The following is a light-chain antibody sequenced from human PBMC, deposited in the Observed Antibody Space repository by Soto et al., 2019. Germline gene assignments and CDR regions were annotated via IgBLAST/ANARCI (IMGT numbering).Light chain of an antibody. CDR3: QHYNGYSEA. CDR1: QTISSW. Sequence: IQMTQSPSTLPASVGDRVSITYRATQTISSWLAWYQQKPGKAPKLLIYKASTLKSGVPSRFSGSGSGTEFTLTISSLQTDDFAIYYCQHYNGYSEAFGQGTKVDIK. V-gene: IGKV1-5*03. J-gene: IGKJ1*01. CDR2: KAS.